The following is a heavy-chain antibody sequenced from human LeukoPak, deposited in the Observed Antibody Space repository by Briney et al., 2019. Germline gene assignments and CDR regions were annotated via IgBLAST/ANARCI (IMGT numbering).Heavy chain of an antibody. D-gene: IGHD2-15*01. J-gene: IGHJ4*02. Sequence: PSETLSLTCAVYGGSFSGYYWSWIRQPPGKGLEWIGEINHSGSTNYNPSLKSRVTISVDTSKNQFSLKLSSVTAADTAVYYCARESLAYCSGGSCYRNDYWGQGTLVTVSS. CDR1: GGSFSGYY. CDR3: ARESLAYCSGGSCYRNDY. V-gene: IGHV4-34*01. CDR2: INHSGST.